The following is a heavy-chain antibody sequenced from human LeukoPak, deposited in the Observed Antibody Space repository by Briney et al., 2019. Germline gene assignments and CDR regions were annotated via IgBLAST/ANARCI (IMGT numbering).Heavy chain of an antibody. J-gene: IGHJ4*02. D-gene: IGHD4-11*01. CDR2: ISSRSSTI. CDR1: GFTFSDYY. Sequence: GGSLRLSCAASGFTFSDYYMTWIRQAPGKGLEWVSYISSRSSTIYYADSVKGRFTISRDNSKNTLYLQMNSLRAEDTAVYYCARDGYAINSNYGPGDYWGQGTLVTVSS. CDR3: ARDGYAINSNYGPGDY. V-gene: IGHV3-11*04.